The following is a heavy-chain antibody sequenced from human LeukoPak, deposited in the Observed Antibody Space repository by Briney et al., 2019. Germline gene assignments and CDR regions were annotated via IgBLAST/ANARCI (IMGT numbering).Heavy chain of an antibody. CDR1: GGSISSYY. D-gene: IGHD5-12*01. Sequence: SETLSLTCTVSGGSISSYYWSWIRQPPGKGLEWIGYIYYSGSTNYNPSLKSRVTISVDTSKNQFSLKLSSVTAADTAVYYCARVRGYDSGGFDYWGQGTLVTVSS. CDR2: IYYSGST. CDR3: ARVRGYDSGGFDY. J-gene: IGHJ4*02. V-gene: IGHV4-59*01.